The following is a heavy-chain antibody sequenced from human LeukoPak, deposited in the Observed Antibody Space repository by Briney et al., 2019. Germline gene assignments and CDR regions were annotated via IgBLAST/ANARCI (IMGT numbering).Heavy chain of an antibody. CDR1: GDSISSSY. Sequence: SETLSLTCSVSGDSISSSYWSWIRQPPGKGLEWIGNIYNSANTNYNPSLQSRVTMSVDTSKNQFSLKLTSVTAADTAVYYCASRTPAWYFDQWGQGSLVTVSS. CDR2: IYNSANT. CDR3: ASRTPAWYFDQ. J-gene: IGHJ4*02. V-gene: IGHV4-59*12.